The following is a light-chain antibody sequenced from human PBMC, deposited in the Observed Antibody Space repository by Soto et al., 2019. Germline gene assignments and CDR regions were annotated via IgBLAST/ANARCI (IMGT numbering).Light chain of an antibody. CDR2: DAS. J-gene: IGKJ1*01. CDR1: QSVSSR. Sequence: EIVLTQSPGTLSLSPGERATLSCRASQSVSSRLAWYQQRPGQLPRLLIYDASTRATGIPARFSGSGSGTEFTLTISSLQSEDFAVYYCQQYNNWWTFGQGTKVDIK. V-gene: IGKV3-15*01. CDR3: QQYNNWWT.